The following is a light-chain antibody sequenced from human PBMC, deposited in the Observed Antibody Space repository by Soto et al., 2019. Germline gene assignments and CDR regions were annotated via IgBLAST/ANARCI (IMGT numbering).Light chain of an antibody. J-gene: IGKJ1*01. CDR1: PSISSW. CDR3: QQYNSYSVT. Sequence: DIQMTHAPSTLSSSVGDRVTITCRASPSISSWLAWYQQKPGKAPKLLIYKASSLESVVPSRFSGSGSGTEFTLTISSLQPDDFATYYCQQYNSYSVTFGQGTKVEIK. V-gene: IGKV1-5*03. CDR2: KAS.